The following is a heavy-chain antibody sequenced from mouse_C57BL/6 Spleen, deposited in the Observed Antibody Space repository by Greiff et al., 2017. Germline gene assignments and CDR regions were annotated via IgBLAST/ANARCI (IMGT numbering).Heavy chain of an antibody. Sequence: QVQLQQPGAELVMPGASVKLSCKASGYTFTSYWMHWVKQRPGQGLEWIGEIDPSDSYTNYNQKFKGKSTLTVDKSSSTAYMQRSSLPSEDSAVYYCANAGPLYYAMDYWGKGTSVTVSS. CDR3: ANAGPLYYAMDY. CDR2: IDPSDSYT. J-gene: IGHJ4*01. D-gene: IGHD4-1*01. CDR1: GYTFTSYW. V-gene: IGHV1-69*01.